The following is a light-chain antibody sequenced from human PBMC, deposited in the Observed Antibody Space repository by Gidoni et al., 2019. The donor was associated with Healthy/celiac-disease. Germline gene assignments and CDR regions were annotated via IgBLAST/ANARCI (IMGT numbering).Light chain of an antibody. CDR1: SSDLGGYNY. CDR3: SSYTSSSTVV. V-gene: IGLV2-14*01. CDR2: EVS. Sequence: QSALTQPASVSGSPGQSITISCTGTSSDLGGYNYVSWYQQHPGKAPKLMIYEVSNRPSGVSNRLSGSKSGNTASLSISGLQAEDEADYYCSSYTSSSTVVFGGGTKLTVL. J-gene: IGLJ2*01.